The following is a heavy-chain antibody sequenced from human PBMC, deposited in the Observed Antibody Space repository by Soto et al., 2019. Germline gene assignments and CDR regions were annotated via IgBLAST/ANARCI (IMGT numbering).Heavy chain of an antibody. CDR3: ARVTTVSYYFYYGMDV. V-gene: IGHV4-34*01. Sequence: PSETLSLTCAVSGGSFSAFYWGWIRQPPGRGLEWIGEINHSGSTTYNPSLKSRVTISVDTSKNQFSLKLSSVTATDTAVYYCARVTTVSYYFYYGMDVWGQGSTVTVSS. CDR2: INHSGST. J-gene: IGHJ6*02. CDR1: GGSFSAFY. D-gene: IGHD4-17*01.